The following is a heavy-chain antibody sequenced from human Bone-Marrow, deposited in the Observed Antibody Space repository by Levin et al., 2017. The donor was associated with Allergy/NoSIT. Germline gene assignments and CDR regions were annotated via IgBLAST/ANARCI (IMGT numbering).Heavy chain of an antibody. J-gene: IGHJ3*01. CDR3: AIVLVDDSTGVDAFDV. V-gene: IGHV4-59*01. CDR2: IYYSGST. CDR1: GGSISTYY. D-gene: IGHD3-22*01. Sequence: SQTLSLTCTVSGGSISTYYWSWIRQPPGQGLEWIGYIYYSGSTNYNPSLKSRVTISVDTSKNQFSLKLRSLTAADTALYYCAIVLVDDSTGVDAFDVWDQATTVTVSS.